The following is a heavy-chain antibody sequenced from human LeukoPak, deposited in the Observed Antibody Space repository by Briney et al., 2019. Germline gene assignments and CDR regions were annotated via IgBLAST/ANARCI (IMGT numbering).Heavy chain of an antibody. J-gene: IGHJ3*02. V-gene: IGHV3-30*18. CDR3: AKERVGVGSRPGWSYLDAAFDI. CDR2: ISYDGSNK. D-gene: IGHD1-26*01. CDR1: GFTFSSYG. Sequence: GGSLRLSCAASGFTFSSYGMHWVRQAPGRGLEWVAVISYDGSNKYYADSVKGRFTISRDNSKNTLYLQTNSLRAEDTAVYYCAKERVGVGSRPGWSYLDAAFDIWGQGTMVTVSS.